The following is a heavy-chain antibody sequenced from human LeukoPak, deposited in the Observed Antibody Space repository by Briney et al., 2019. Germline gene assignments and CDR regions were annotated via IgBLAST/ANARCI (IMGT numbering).Heavy chain of an antibody. CDR3: ARDGRSGNFDK. J-gene: IGHJ4*02. V-gene: IGHV3-30-3*01. D-gene: IGHD1-26*01. Sequence: GRSLRLSCAASGFTFSSYAMHWVRQAQGKGLEWVAVISYDGSNKYYADSVKGRFTISRDTAKNTLYLQMNSLRAEDTAVYYCARDGRSGNFDKWGQGTLVSVSS. CDR2: ISYDGSNK. CDR1: GFTFSSYA.